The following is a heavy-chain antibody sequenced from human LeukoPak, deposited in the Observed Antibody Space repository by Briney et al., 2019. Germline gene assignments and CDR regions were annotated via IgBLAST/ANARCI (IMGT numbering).Heavy chain of an antibody. D-gene: IGHD3-22*01. V-gene: IGHV3-74*01. CDR3: ARDIDDSSCFDY. J-gene: IGHJ4*02. CDR2: INSDGSST. CDR1: GFTFSSYW. Sequence: GGSLRLSCAASGFTFSSYWMHWVRQAPGKGLVWVSRINSDGSSTSYADSVKGRFTTSRDNAKNTLYLQMNSLRAEDTAVYYCARDIDDSSCFDYWGQGTLVTVSS.